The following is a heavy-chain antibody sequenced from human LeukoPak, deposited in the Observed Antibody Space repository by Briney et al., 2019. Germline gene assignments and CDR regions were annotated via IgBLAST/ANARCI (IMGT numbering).Heavy chain of an antibody. CDR2: ISYDGSNK. D-gene: IGHD3-22*01. Sequence: GGSLRLSCAASGFTFSSYGMHWVRQAPGKGLEWVAVISYDGSNKSYADSVKGRFTISRDNSKNTLYLQMNSLRAEDTAVYYCAKARPYYYDSSGSSAFDYWGQGTLVTVSS. CDR1: GFTFSSYG. V-gene: IGHV3-30*18. J-gene: IGHJ4*02. CDR3: AKARPYYYDSSGSSAFDY.